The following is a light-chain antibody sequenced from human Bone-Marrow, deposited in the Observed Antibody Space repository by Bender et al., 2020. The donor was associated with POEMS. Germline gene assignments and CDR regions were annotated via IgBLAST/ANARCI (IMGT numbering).Light chain of an antibody. J-gene: IGLJ1*01. CDR2: EDT. Sequence: QSALTQPASVSESPGQSITVSCTGDNTDLGPHSVVSWYQQHPGRVPKVMIYEDTKRPSGVSDRFSASRSGRTAPLTISGLQTEDEADYYCSSYDATTTLFVFGSGTKVSVL. CDR1: NTDLGPHSV. CDR3: SSYDATTTLFV. V-gene: IGLV2-23*02.